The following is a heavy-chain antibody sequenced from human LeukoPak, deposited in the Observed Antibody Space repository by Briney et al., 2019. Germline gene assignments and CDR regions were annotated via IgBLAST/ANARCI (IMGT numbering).Heavy chain of an antibody. CDR2: ISYDGSNK. CDR3: ARDWAAAGTGASAAFDI. Sequence: SGGSLRLSCAASGFTFSSYGMHWVRQAPGKGLEWVAVISYDGSNKYYADSVKGRFTISRDNSKNTLYLQMNSLRAEDTAVYYCARDWAAAGTGASAAFDIWGQGTMVTVSS. D-gene: IGHD6-13*01. CDR1: GFTFSSYG. V-gene: IGHV3-30*03. J-gene: IGHJ3*02.